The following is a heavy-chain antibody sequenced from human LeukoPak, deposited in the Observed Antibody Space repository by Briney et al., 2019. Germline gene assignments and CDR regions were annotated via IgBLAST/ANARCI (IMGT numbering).Heavy chain of an antibody. Sequence: PGGSLRLSCAASRFTFSSYAMSWVRQAPGRGLEWVATIGGTGDRTYYADSVKGRFTISRDNSVDTLFLQMNSLKGEDTAVYYCAKDPVVYHGGSGWHYFDYWGQGTLVTVSS. J-gene: IGHJ4*02. CDR3: AKDPVVYHGGSGWHYFDY. CDR2: IGGTGDRT. V-gene: IGHV3-23*01. D-gene: IGHD6-19*01. CDR1: RFTFSSYA.